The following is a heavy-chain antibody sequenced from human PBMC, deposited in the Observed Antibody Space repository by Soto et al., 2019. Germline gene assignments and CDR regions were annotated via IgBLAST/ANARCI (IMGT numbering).Heavy chain of an antibody. CDR1: GGTFSSYA. Sequence: GASVKVSCKASGGTFSSYAISWVRQAPGQGLEWMGGIIPIFGTANYAQKFQGRVTITADESTSTAYMELSSLRSEDTAVYYCAGEVVEYYYYGMDVWGQGTTVTVSS. CDR3: AGEVVEYYYYGMDV. V-gene: IGHV1-69*13. CDR2: IIPIFGTA. D-gene: IGHD2-15*01. J-gene: IGHJ6*02.